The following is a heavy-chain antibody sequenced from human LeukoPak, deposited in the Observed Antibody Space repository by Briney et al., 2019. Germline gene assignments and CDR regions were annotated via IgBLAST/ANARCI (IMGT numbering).Heavy chain of an antibody. V-gene: IGHV4-4*02. CDR3: ARDGGSDQYYFDN. CDR2: ISHIGTT. CDR1: GASISRPYW. Sequence: PSGALSLTCGVSGASISRPYWWSWVRQPPREGLEWIAEISHIGTTHYNPSLKSRVIISVDKSKNQVFLKLNSVTAADTAMYYCARDGGSDQYYFDNWGQGTLVTVSS. J-gene: IGHJ4*02. D-gene: IGHD6-19*01.